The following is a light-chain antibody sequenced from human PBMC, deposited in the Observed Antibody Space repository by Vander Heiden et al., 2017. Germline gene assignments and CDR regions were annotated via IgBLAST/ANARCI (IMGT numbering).Light chain of an antibody. CDR2: RNN. J-gene: IGLJ3*02. CDR3: SAWDSSRSAWV. Sequence: QAGLTQPPSVSKGLRQTATLTCSGNSNNVGNQGAAWLQQHQGHPPKLLSYRNNNRPSGISERLSASRSGNTASLTMTGLQPEDETDYYCSAWDSSRSAWVFGGGTKLTVL. CDR1: SNNVGNQG. V-gene: IGLV10-54*01.